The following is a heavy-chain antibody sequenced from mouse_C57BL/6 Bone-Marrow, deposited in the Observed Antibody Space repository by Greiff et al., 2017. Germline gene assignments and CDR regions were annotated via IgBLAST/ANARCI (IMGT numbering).Heavy chain of an antibody. Sequence: VKLQESGAELARPGASVKLSCKASGYTFTSYGISWVKQRTGQGLEWIGEIYPRSGNTYYNEKFKGKATLTADKSSSTAYMELRSLTSEDSAVYFCARWGYDGYYVWFAYWGQGTLVTVSA. CDR1: GYTFTSYG. V-gene: IGHV1-81*01. J-gene: IGHJ3*01. CDR3: ARWGYDGYYVWFAY. CDR2: IYPRSGNT. D-gene: IGHD2-3*01.